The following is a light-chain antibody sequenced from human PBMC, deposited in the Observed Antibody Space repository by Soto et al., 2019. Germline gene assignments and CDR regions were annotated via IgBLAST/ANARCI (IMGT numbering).Light chain of an antibody. CDR3: QQSYSTLYT. CDR1: QSIGRY. CDR2: TTS. Sequence: DIPMTQSPSSLSASVGDRVTITCRASQSIGRYLNWYQQKLGKAPNLLIHTTSSLHSGVPSRFSGSGSGTDFTLTISSLQPEDFATYYCQQSYSTLYTFGQGTKLEI. J-gene: IGKJ2*01. V-gene: IGKV1-39*01.